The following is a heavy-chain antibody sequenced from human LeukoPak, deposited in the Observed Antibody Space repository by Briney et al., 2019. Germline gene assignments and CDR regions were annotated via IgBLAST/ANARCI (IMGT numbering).Heavy chain of an antibody. CDR2: INHSGST. J-gene: IGHJ4*02. V-gene: IGHV4-34*01. CDR3: ARGRTSHFDWSNRLLDY. CDR1: GGSFSGYY. D-gene: IGHD3-9*01. Sequence: SETLSLTCAVYGGSFSGYYWRWIRQPPGKGLEWIGEINHSGSTNYNPSLKSRVTISVDTSKNQFSLKLSSVTAADTAVYYCARGRTSHFDWSNRLLDYWGQGTLVTVSS.